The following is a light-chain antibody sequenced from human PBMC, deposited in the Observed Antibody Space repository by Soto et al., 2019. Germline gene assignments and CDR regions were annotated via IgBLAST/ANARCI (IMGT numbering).Light chain of an antibody. CDR3: AAWDDSLSTYVV. V-gene: IGLV1-47*01. Sequence: QSALTQPPSASGTPGQRVTISCSGSSSNIGSNYVYWYQQLPGTAPKLLIYRNSQRPSGVPDRFSGSKSGTSASLAISGLRSEDEADYYCAAWDDSLSTYVVFGGGTKLTVL. J-gene: IGLJ2*01. CDR2: RNS. CDR1: SSNIGSNY.